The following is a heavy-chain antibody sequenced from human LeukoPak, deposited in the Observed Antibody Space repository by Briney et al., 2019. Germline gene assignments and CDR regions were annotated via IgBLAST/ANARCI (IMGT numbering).Heavy chain of an antibody. V-gene: IGHV4-39*01. CDR3: ASSWIQLWLGAFDI. CDR2: IYYSGST. J-gene: IGHJ3*02. Sequence: PSETLSLTCTVSGGSISSSSYYWGWIRQPPGKGLEWIGGIYYSGSTYYNPSLKSRVTISVDTSKNQFSLKLSSVTAADTAVYYCASSWIQLWLGAFDIWGQGTMVTVSS. D-gene: IGHD5-18*01. CDR1: GGSISSSSYY.